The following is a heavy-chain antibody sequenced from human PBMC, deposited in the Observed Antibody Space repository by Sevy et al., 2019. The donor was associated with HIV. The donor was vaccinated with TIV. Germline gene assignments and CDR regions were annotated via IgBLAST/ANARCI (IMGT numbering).Heavy chain of an antibody. J-gene: IGHJ6*02. V-gene: IGHV3-30*18. CDR2: ISYDGENK. CDR1: GFMFSSYG. Sequence: GGSLRLSCEVSGFMFSSYGMHWVRQAPGKGLEWVAVISYDGENKYQADSVKGRFTISRDNSKNTLFLQINSLRHEDTAVYYCAKEGVVAAPMPPPYYYYGMDVWGQGTTVTVSS. D-gene: IGHD2-15*01. CDR3: AKEGVVAAPMPPPYYYYGMDV.